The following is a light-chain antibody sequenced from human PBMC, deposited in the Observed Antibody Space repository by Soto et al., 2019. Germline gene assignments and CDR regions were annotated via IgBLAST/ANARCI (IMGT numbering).Light chain of an antibody. CDR2: QAS. J-gene: IGKJ1*01. CDR3: QQYNSYSWT. V-gene: IGKV1-5*03. CDR1: QSIYRW. Sequence: DIQMTQSPSTLSASVGDRVTITCRASQSIYRWLAWYQQKPGKAPKLLISQASSLESGVPSRFSGSGSGTEFTLTISSLQSDDSATYYCQQYNSYSWTFGQGTKVEIK.